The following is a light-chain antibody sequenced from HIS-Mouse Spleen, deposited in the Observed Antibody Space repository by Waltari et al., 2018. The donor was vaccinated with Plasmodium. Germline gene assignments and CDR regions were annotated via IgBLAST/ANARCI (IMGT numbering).Light chain of an antibody. CDR2: EGS. V-gene: IGLV2-8*01. J-gene: IGLJ2*01. Sequence: QSALTQPPSASGSPGQSVTISCTGTSSDVGGYNYVSRYQQHPGKAPKLMMYEGSKRPSGVPDRCSGSKSGNTASLTVSGLQAEDEADYYCSSYAGSNNLVFGGGTKLTVL. CDR3: SSYAGSNNLV. CDR1: SSDVGGYNY.